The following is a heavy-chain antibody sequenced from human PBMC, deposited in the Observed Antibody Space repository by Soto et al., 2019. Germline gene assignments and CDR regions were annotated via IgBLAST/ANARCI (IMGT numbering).Heavy chain of an antibody. CDR3: ARQGEHSSSYFFDS. CDR2: VCYRGTT. Sequence: SETLSLTCTVSGDSIDTSSYCWGWIRQPPGKGLEWIGSVCYRGTTYYNPSLKSRLTISVDTYKRQFSLKLSSVTAADTAVFYCARQGEHSSSYFFDSWGQGALVTVS. V-gene: IGHV4-39*01. CDR1: GDSIDTSSYC. D-gene: IGHD6-6*01. J-gene: IGHJ4*02.